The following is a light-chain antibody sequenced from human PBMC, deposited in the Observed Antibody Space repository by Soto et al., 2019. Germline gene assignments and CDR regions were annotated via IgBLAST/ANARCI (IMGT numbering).Light chain of an antibody. CDR3: QHRANWPLT. CDR1: QSVSSY. Sequence: EILSTQSRATLSLSPAEISTLSCGASQSVSSYLAWYQQKRGQAPRLLIYDADNRATGIPARFSGSGSGTDFTLTISSLEPEDFAVYYCQHRANWPLTFGGGTKVDI. CDR2: DAD. V-gene: IGKV3-11*01. J-gene: IGKJ4*01.